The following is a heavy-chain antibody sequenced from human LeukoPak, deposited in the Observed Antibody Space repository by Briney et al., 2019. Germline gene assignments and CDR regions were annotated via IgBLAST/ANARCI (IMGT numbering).Heavy chain of an antibody. CDR2: IYHSGST. Sequence: PSQTLSLTCTVSGGSISSGGYYWSWIRQPPGKGLEWIGYIYHSGSTYYNPSLKSRVTISVDRSKNQFSLKLSSVTAADTAVYYCAGEARQQPNRDAFDIWGQGTMVTVSS. V-gene: IGHV4-30-2*01. CDR1: GGSISSGGYY. J-gene: IGHJ3*02. D-gene: IGHD6-13*01. CDR3: AGEARQQPNRDAFDI.